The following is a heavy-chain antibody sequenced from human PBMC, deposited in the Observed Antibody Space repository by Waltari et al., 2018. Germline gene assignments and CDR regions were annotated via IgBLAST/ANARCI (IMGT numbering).Heavy chain of an antibody. CDR2: VKSESDAGTT. CDR3: TTGGWFNWDRYYFDY. V-gene: IGHV3-15*02. CDR1: GLPVSYAW. D-gene: IGHD1-1*01. Sequence: EVHLEESGGALVKPGGSLRLACAASGLPVSYAWMSWARQAPGKGLDWVGHVKSESDAGTTNYAAPVKGRFTISRDDSKNKLYLQMSSLKTEDTAVYYCTTGGWFNWDRYYFDYWVRGTLVTVSS. J-gene: IGHJ4*02.